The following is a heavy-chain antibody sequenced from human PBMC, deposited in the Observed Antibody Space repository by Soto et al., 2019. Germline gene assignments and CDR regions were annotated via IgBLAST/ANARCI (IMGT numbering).Heavy chain of an antibody. D-gene: IGHD3-9*01. V-gene: IGHV3-15*07. CDR2: IKSKTDGGTT. J-gene: IGHJ5*02. Sequence: GGSLRLSCAASGFTFSNAWMNWVRQAPGKGLEWVGRIKSKTDGGTTDYAAPVKGRFTISRDDSKNTLYLQMNSLKTEDTAVYYCTTRSRLYYDILTGYSNWFDPWGQGTLVTVSS. CDR1: GFTFSNAW. CDR3: TTRSRLYYDILTGYSNWFDP.